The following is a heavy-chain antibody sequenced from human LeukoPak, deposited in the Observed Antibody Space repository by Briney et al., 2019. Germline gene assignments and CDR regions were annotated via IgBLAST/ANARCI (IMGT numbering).Heavy chain of an antibody. CDR2: IYYSGST. V-gene: IGHV4-39*07. J-gene: IGHJ4*02. CDR3: ARTYYYDSSGYYD. D-gene: IGHD3-22*01. Sequence: SETLSLTCTVSGGSISSSSYYWGWIRQPPGKGLEWIGSIYYSGSTNYNPSLKSRVTISVDTSKNQFSLKLSSVTAADTAVYYCARTYYYDSSGYYDWGQGTLVTVSS. CDR1: GGSISSSSYY.